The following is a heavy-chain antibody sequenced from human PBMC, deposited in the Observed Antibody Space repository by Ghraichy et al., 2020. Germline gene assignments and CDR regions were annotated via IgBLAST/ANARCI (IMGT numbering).Heavy chain of an antibody. D-gene: IGHD3-10*01. J-gene: IGHJ2*01. CDR3: ARDSRGGSVLNWYFDL. CDR2: INAGNGNT. CDR1: GYTFTSYA. V-gene: IGHV1-3*01. Sequence: ASVKVSCKASGYTFTSYAMHWVRQAPEQRLEWMGWINAGNGNTKYSQKFQGRVTITRDTSASTAYMELSSLRSEDTAVYYCARDSRGGSVLNWYFDLWGRGTLVTVSS.